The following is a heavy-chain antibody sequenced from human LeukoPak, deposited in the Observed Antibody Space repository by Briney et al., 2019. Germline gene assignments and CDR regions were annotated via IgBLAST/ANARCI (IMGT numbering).Heavy chain of an antibody. CDR1: GFTFSNYW. Sequence: GGSLRLSCAASGFTFSNYWMSWVRQAPGKGLEWVASIKQDGSEKYYVDSVKGRFTISRDNAKNSLYLQMNSLRAEDTAVYYCARMGYCSSTSCPPLTRMDVWGQGTTVTVSS. CDR2: IKQDGSEK. J-gene: IGHJ6*02. D-gene: IGHD2-2*01. V-gene: IGHV3-7*01. CDR3: ARMGYCSSTSCPPLTRMDV.